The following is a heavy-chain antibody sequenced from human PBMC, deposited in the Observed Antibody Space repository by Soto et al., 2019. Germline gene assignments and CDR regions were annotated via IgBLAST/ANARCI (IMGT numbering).Heavy chain of an antibody. D-gene: IGHD2-2*01. CDR2: IRDSDDST. CDR3: AKGTSFGY. Sequence: EVQLLESGGGLVQPGGSLRLSCAASGITFSNYAMSWVRQAPGKGLEWVSSIRDSDDSTYYADSVKGRFSISRDNSKNTLYLQMNSLRAEDPAVYYCAKGTSFGYWGQGTLVTVSS. V-gene: IGHV3-23*01. CDR1: GITFSNYA. J-gene: IGHJ4*02.